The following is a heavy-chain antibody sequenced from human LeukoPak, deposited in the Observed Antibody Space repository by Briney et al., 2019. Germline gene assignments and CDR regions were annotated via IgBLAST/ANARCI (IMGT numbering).Heavy chain of an antibody. D-gene: IGHD2-15*01. J-gene: IGHJ4*02. CDR3: ARSLNIVVVVAAY. CDR2: IWYDGSNK. V-gene: IGHV3-33*01. Sequence: GGSLRLSCAASGFTFSSYGMHWVRQAPGKGLEWVAVIWYDGSNKYYADSVKGRFTISRDNSKNTLYLQMNSLRAEDTAVYYCARSLNIVVVVAAYWGRGTMVTVSS. CDR1: GFTFSSYG.